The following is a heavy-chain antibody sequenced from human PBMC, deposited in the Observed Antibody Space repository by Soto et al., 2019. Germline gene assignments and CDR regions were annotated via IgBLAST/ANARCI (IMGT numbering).Heavy chain of an antibody. CDR1: GGIFTSNA. CDR2: VIPLFDTA. D-gene: IGHD5-18*01. J-gene: IGHJ6*02. CDR3: ATGGHNDGYNFYHGMDV. V-gene: IGHV1-69*01. Sequence: QVQVVQSGAEVKKPGSSVKVSCKVSGGIFTSNAISWVRQAPGQGLEWLGGVIPLFDTAYYAQIFLGRLRISADGATTTAYMELSGLTSADTAVYFCATGGHNDGYNFYHGMDVWGQGTTVTVS.